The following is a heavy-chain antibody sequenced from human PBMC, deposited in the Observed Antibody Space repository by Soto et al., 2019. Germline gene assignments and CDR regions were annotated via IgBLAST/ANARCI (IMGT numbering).Heavy chain of an antibody. CDR2: IWYDGSNK. Sequence: GGSLRLSCAASGFTFSSYGMHWVRQAPGKGLEWVAVIWYDGSNKYYADSVKGRFTISRDNSKNTLYLQMNSLRAEDTAVYYCARAGRPPLRDAFDIWGQGTMVTVSS. J-gene: IGHJ3*02. V-gene: IGHV3-33*01. CDR1: GFTFSSYG. D-gene: IGHD1-1*01. CDR3: ARAGRPPLRDAFDI.